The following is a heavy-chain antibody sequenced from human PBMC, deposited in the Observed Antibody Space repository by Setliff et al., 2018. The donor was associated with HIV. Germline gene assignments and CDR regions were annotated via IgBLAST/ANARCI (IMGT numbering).Heavy chain of an antibody. V-gene: IGHV3-48*01. D-gene: IGHD5-12*01. CDR1: GFTFSSYW. J-gene: IGHJ4*02. CDR3: AKDDHGGYDLLFYFDS. Sequence: HPGGSLRLSCAASGFTFSSYWMHWVRQAPGKGLEWVSYISSSSNTIYYADSVKGRFTISRDDSKNTLFLQLNTLRPEDTATYYCAKDDHGGYDLLFYFDSWGQGIPVTVSS. CDR2: ISSSSNTI.